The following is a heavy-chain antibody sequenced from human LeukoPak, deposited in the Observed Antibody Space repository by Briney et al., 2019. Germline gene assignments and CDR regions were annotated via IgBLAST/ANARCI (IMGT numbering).Heavy chain of an antibody. CDR3: AKVNPDLVVPAAKTPAYFDY. CDR2: ISWNSGSI. D-gene: IGHD2-2*01. CDR1: GFTFDDYA. Sequence: PGGSLRLSCAASGFTFDDYAMHWVRQAPGKGLEWISGISWNSGSIGYADSVKGRFTISRDNSKNTLYLQMDSLRAEDTAVYYCAKVNPDLVVPAAKTPAYFDYWGQGTLVTVSS. J-gene: IGHJ4*02. V-gene: IGHV3-9*01.